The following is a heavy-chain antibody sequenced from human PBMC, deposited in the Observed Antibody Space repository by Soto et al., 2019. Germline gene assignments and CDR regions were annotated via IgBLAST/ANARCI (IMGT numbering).Heavy chain of an antibody. Sequence: GVSLRLSCAAAGFTFSSYAMSWVRQAPGKGLEWVSAISGSGGSTFYADSVKGRFTISRDNSKNTLYLQMNSLRAEDTAVYYCAKDGVVVAATLIGSDGWGQGTLVTVSS. CDR3: AKDGVVVAATLIGSDG. D-gene: IGHD2-15*01. CDR2: ISGSGGST. J-gene: IGHJ4*02. CDR1: GFTFSSYA. V-gene: IGHV3-23*01.